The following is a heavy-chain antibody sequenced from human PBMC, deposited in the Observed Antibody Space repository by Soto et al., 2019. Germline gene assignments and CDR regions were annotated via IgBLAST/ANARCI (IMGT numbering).Heavy chain of an antibody. J-gene: IGHJ6*02. CDR1: GFDFSDHG. D-gene: IGHD3-3*01. Sequence: QVRLVESGGGVVQPGRSLRLSCAASGFDFSDHGMHWVRQAPGEGLEWVTVISYDGTAKYYKESVKGRFTTSRDNSKKTLYLQIDSLRVEDTAVYYCAKDEGRFLRNYFNYGIDVWGLGTTVTVS. CDR3: AKDEGRFLRNYFNYGIDV. CDR2: ISYDGTAK. V-gene: IGHV3-33*03.